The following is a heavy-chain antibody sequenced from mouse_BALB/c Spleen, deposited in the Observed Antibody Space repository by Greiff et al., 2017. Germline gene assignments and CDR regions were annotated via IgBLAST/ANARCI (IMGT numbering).Heavy chain of an antibody. CDR1: GFTFSDYY. J-gene: IGHJ4*01. CDR3: AREIITTHYYAMDY. CDR2: ISDGGSYT. D-gene: IGHD1-1*01. V-gene: IGHV5-4*02. Sequence: EVQVVESGGGLVKPGGSLKLSCAASGFTFSDYYMYWVRQTPEKRLEWVATISDGGSYTYYPDSVKGRFTISRDNAKNNLYLQMSSLKSEDTAMYYCAREIITTHYYAMDYWGQGTSVTVSS.